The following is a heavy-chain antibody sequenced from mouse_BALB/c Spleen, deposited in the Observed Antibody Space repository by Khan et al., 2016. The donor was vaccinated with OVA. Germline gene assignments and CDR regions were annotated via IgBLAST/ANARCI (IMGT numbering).Heavy chain of an antibody. CDR3: NEITTGFAY. Sequence: VQLQQSGAELVRSGASVKLSCTASGFNIKDYYMHWVKQRPEQGLEWIGWIDPENGDTEYAPKFQGKATMTAATSSNTAYLQLSSLTSEDTAVYYCNEITTGFAYWGQGTLVTVSA. CDR1: GFNIKDYY. D-gene: IGHD2-4*01. J-gene: IGHJ3*01. V-gene: IGHV14-4*02. CDR2: IDPENGDT.